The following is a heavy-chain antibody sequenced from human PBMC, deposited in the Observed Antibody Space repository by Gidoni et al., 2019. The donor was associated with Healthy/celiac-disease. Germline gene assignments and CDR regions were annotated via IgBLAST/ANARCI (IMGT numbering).Heavy chain of an antibody. CDR3: AIDHFYGGNAPLGY. J-gene: IGHJ4*02. CDR1: GRIFCTYA. Sequence: QGQLVEYGGGVGQPGRTLRLSWAASGRIFCTYAMHWVRQAPGQGLEWVAVVSYEFSNTLYADSVKCRFTISRDNSKNPLYLHMSSLGADDTAVYYCAIDHFYGGNAPLGYWGQGTLVTVSS. CDR2: VSYEFSNT. D-gene: IGHD2-15*01. V-gene: IGHV3-30-3*01.